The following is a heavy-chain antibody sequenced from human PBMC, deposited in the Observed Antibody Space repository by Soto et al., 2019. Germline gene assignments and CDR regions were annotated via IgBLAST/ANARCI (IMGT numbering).Heavy chain of an antibody. Sequence: SETLSLTCTVSGGSISSYYWSWIRQPPGKGLEWIGYIYYSGSTNYNPSLKSRVTISVDTSKNQFSLKLSSVTAADTAVYYCARDHFYYGSNYYYMDVWGKGTTVTVSS. CDR2: IYYSGST. D-gene: IGHD3-10*01. J-gene: IGHJ6*03. V-gene: IGHV4-59*01. CDR3: ARDHFYYGSNYYYMDV. CDR1: GGSISSYY.